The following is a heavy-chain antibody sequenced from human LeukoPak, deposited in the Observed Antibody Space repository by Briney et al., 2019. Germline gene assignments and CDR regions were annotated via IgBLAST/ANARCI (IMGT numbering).Heavy chain of an antibody. CDR3: ARDWYCSSSICYTDRNWFDP. CDR1: GFTYSDYY. D-gene: IGHD2-2*02. J-gene: IGHJ5*02. Sequence: GGSLRLFCAASGFTYSDYYMSWIRQAPGKGLEWVSYISTTSTYADYADSVKGRFTISRDNAKNSLYLQVNSLRPEDTAVYYCARDWYCSSSICYTDRNWFDPWGQGTLVTVSS. CDR2: ISTTSTYA. V-gene: IGHV3-11*05.